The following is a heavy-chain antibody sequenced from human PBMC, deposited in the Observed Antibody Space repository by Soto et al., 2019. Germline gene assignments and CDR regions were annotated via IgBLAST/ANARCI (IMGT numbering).Heavy chain of an antibody. Sequence: QVQLVQSGAEVKKPGASVKVSCKASGYTFTSYGISWVRQAPGQGLEWMGWISAYNGNTNYAQKLQGRVTMTTDTSRSTAYMELRSLRSDDTAVYYCASYQQLVTRSYYYYYMDVWGKGTTVTVSS. V-gene: IGHV1-18*01. J-gene: IGHJ6*03. D-gene: IGHD6-13*01. CDR1: GYTFTSYG. CDR2: ISAYNGNT. CDR3: ASYQQLVTRSYYYYYMDV.